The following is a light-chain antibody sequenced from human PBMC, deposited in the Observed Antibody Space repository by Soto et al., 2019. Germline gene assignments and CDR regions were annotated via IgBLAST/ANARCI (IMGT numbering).Light chain of an antibody. Sequence: QSALTQPRSVSGSPGQSVTISCTGTNSDVGGYNYVSWYQQHPGKAPKVMIYDVSRRPSGVPDRFSGSKSGNTASLTISGRQAEDEADYYCCSYASAYNFWVFGGGTKLTVL. CDR1: NSDVGGYNY. J-gene: IGLJ3*02. CDR2: DVS. V-gene: IGLV2-11*01. CDR3: CSYASAYNFWV.